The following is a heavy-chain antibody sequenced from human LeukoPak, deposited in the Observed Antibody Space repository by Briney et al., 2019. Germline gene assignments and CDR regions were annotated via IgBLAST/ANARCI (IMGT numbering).Heavy chain of an antibody. J-gene: IGHJ2*01. CDR1: GSSFTRNW. Sequence: GESLQISCKGSGSSFTRNWIGWVRQLPGKGLEWMGIIYPGDSDTRYSPSFQGQVTISADKSINTAYLQWSSLKASDTAMYYCARRVVNNRNWYFNLWGRGTLVTVSS. V-gene: IGHV5-51*01. D-gene: IGHD4-23*01. CDR2: IYPGDSDT. CDR3: ARRVVNNRNWYFNL.